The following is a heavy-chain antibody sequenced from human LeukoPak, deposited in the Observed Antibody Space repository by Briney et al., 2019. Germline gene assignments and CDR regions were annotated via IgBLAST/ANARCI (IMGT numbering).Heavy chain of an antibody. Sequence: ASVKVSCKVSGYTLTELSMHWVRQAPGKGLEWMGGFDPEDGETIYAQKFQGRVTMTEDTSTDTAYMELSSLRAEDTAVYYCAKDQKWESPHYFDKWGQGILVTVSS. J-gene: IGHJ4*02. CDR2: FDPEDGET. CDR3: AKDQKWESPHYFDK. V-gene: IGHV1-24*01. CDR1: GYTLTELS. D-gene: IGHD1-26*01.